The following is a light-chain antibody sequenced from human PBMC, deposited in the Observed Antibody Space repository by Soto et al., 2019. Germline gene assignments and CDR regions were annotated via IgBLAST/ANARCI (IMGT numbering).Light chain of an antibody. CDR1: QSIGSW. J-gene: IGKJ1*01. CDR2: GAS. Sequence: DIQMTQSPSTLSAYVGDSVTTTCRASQSIGSWVAWYQQKPGKPPKVLIYGASNLQSGVPPRFSGSGSGTDFTLAISSLQPEDSATYYCLQDINYPWTFGQGTKVDIK. V-gene: IGKV1-5*01. CDR3: LQDINYPWT.